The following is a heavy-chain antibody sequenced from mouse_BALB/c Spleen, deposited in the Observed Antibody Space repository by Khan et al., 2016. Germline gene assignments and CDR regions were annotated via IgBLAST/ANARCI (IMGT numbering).Heavy chain of an antibody. CDR2: INPDSSMI. Sequence: EVKLLESGGGLVQPGGSLKFSCAASGFDFSRYWMSWVRQAPGKGLEWIGEINPDSSMINYTPSLKAKFIISRDNAKNTLYLQMSKVRSEDTALYYCARRVNYSWFAYWGQGTLVTVSA. D-gene: IGHD2-1*01. CDR1: GFDFSRYW. J-gene: IGHJ3*01. V-gene: IGHV4-1*02. CDR3: ARRVNYSWFAY.